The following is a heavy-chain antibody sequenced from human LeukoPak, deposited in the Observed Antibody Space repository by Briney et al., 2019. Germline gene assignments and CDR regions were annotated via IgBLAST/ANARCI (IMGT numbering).Heavy chain of an antibody. CDR2: IYYSGST. D-gene: IGHD3-10*01. CDR1: GGSISSYY. Sequence: SETLSLTCTVSGGSISSYYWSWIRQPPGKGLEWIGSIYYSGSTYYNPSLKSRVTISVDTSKNQFSLKLSSVTAADTAVYYCARQMETVLLWFGVDYWGQGTPVTVSS. J-gene: IGHJ4*02. V-gene: IGHV4-39*01. CDR3: ARQMETVLLWFGVDY.